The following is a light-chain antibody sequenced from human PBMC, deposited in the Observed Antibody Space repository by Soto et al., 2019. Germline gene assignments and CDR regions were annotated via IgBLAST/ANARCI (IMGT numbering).Light chain of an antibody. V-gene: IGKV1-27*01. CDR1: QGISYY. CDR2: GAS. Sequence: DIQMTQSPSSLSASVGDRVTITCRTSQGISYYLAWYQQKPGKVPKLLIYGASTLQPGVPSRFSGSGSGADFTLTISSLQPEDVATYYCQKYDGAPRTFGQGTKVEIK. CDR3: QKYDGAPRT. J-gene: IGKJ1*01.